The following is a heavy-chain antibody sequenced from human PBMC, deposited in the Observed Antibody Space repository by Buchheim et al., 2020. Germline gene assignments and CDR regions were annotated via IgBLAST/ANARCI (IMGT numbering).Heavy chain of an antibody. CDR2: INHSGST. Sequence: QVQLQQWGAGLLKPSETLSLTCAVYGGSFSGYYWSWIRQPPGKGLEWIGEINHSGSTNYNPSLKSRVTISVDTSKNQFSLKLSSVTAADTAVYYCARGLSVTMVRGVIITGDEYYGMDVWGQGTT. J-gene: IGHJ6*02. CDR1: GGSFSGYY. D-gene: IGHD3-10*01. CDR3: ARGLSVTMVRGVIITGDEYYGMDV. V-gene: IGHV4-34*01.